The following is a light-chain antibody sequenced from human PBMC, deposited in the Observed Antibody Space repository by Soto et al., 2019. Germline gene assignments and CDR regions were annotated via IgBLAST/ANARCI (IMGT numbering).Light chain of an antibody. V-gene: IGLV2-14*01. CDR3: CSYTSSSTLVV. CDR2: NVS. J-gene: IGLJ2*01. Sequence: QSALTQPASVSGSPGQSITISCTGSSSDVGGYNYVSWYQQHPGKAPKLMIYNVSNRPSGVSNRFSGSKSGITASLTISGLQAEDEADYYCCSYTSSSTLVVFGGGTKVTVL. CDR1: SSDVGGYNY.